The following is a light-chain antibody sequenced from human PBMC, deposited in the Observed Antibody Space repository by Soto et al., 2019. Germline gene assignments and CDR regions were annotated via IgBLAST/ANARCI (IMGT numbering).Light chain of an antibody. CDR1: ESLVHSDGTTY. V-gene: IGKV2-24*01. CDR2: HIS. Sequence: DIVVTQTPLSSPVTLGQPASISCRSSESLVHSDGTTYLSWFQQRPGQPPRLLIYHISNRFSGVPDRFSGSGAGTDFTLKISRVEDEDVGVYSCMQAKQFPYTFGQGTKLEIK. CDR3: MQAKQFPYT. J-gene: IGKJ2*01.